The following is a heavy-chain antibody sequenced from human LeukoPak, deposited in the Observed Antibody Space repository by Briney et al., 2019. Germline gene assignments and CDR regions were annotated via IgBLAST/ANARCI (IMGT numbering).Heavy chain of an antibody. Sequence: PSETLSLTCTVSGGSISSYYWSWIRQPPGKGLEWIGYIYYSGSTYYNPSLKSRVTISVDTSKNQFSLKLSSVTAADTAVYYCARAEQWLVPFGAFDIWGQGTMVTVSS. V-gene: IGHV4-59*01. CDR1: GGSISSYY. D-gene: IGHD6-19*01. CDR2: IYYSGST. CDR3: ARAEQWLVPFGAFDI. J-gene: IGHJ3*02.